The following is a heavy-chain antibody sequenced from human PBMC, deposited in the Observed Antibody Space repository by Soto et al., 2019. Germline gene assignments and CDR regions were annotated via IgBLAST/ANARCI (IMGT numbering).Heavy chain of an antibody. D-gene: IGHD4-17*01. CDR1: GFTFTTYA. Sequence: EVQLLESGGGLVQPGGSLRLSCAASGFTFTTYAMSWVRQPPGKGLEWVSGISSSGDIPYYADSVKGRFTISRDQSKKTMYLQMNSMRAEDTAIYYSAKVNSIVGDGDHDYWGQGTLVSVSS. V-gene: IGHV3-23*01. CDR3: AKVNSIVGDGDHDY. J-gene: IGHJ4*02. CDR2: ISSSGDIP.